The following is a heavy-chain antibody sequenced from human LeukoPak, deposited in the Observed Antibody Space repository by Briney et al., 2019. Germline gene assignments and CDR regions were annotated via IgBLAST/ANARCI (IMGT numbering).Heavy chain of an antibody. V-gene: IGHV3-66*01. CDR2: IFSDGNT. D-gene: IGHD3-22*01. CDR1: GFTVSSNY. CDR3: ARDAYYYDSSDDYFDY. J-gene: IGHJ4*02. Sequence: PGGSLRLSCAASGFTVSSNYMSWVRQAPGKGLEWVSVIFSDGNTYYADSVKGRFTISRDNSKNSLYLQMNSLRAEDTAVYYCARDAYYYDSSDDYFDYWGQGTLVTVSS.